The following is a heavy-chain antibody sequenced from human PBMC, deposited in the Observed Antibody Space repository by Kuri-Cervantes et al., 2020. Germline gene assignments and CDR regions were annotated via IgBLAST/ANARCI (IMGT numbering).Heavy chain of an antibody. Sequence: GESLKISCAASGFTFSSYGMHWVRQAPGKGLEWVAVIWYDGSNKYYADSVKGRFTISRDNSKNTLYPQMNSLRAEDTAVYYCARDRRVYSSGPFDYWGQGTLVTVSS. J-gene: IGHJ4*02. V-gene: IGHV3-33*01. CDR3: ARDRRVYSSGPFDY. CDR1: GFTFSSYG. CDR2: IWYDGSNK. D-gene: IGHD6-19*01.